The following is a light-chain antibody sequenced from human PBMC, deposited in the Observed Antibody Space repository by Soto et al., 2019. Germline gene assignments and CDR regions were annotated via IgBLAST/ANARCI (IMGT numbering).Light chain of an antibody. CDR1: QDLSTW. Sequence: DIQMTQSPASVSASVGDRVTITCRASQDLSTWLAWYQQKPGKAPKLLLSAASNLQSGFPSRFTGSGSGTDFTLTISSLQPEDFATYYCQQTRSFPFAFGGGTKVEIK. V-gene: IGKV1D-12*01. CDR3: QQTRSFPFA. J-gene: IGKJ4*01. CDR2: AAS.